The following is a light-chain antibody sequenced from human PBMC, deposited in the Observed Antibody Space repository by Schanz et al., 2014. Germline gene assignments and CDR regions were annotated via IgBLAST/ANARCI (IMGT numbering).Light chain of an antibody. J-gene: IGKJ1*01. Sequence: EIVLTQSPATLSLSPGERGTLSCRASQSVSSYLAWYQQKPGQAPRLLIYDASNRATGIPARFSGSGSGTDFTLTINRLEPEDFAVYYCQQRSNWPRTFGQGTKVEIK. V-gene: IGKV3-11*01. CDR2: DAS. CDR3: QQRSNWPRT. CDR1: QSVSSY.